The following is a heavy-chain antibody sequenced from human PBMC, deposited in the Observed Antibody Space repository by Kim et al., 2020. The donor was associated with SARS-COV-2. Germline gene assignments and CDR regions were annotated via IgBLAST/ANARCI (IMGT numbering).Heavy chain of an antibody. D-gene: IGHD3-9*01. V-gene: IGHV4-39*01. Sequence: PSRKSQVTISVDTSKNQFSLKLSSVTAADTAVYYCARHCDWLSPYNWFDPWGQGTLVTVSS. J-gene: IGHJ5*02. CDR3: ARHCDWLSPYNWFDP.